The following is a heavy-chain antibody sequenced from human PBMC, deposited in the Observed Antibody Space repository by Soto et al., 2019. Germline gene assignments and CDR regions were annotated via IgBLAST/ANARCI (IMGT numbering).Heavy chain of an antibody. CDR2: INHSGST. CDR1: GGSFSGYY. D-gene: IGHD3-22*01. J-gene: IGHJ6*02. CDR3: ARGLFYDSSGYYSGPGYYGMDV. V-gene: IGHV4-34*01. Sequence: SETLSLTCAVYGGSFSGYYWSWIRQPPGKGLEWIGEINHSGSTNYNPSLKSRVTISVDTSENQFSLKLSSVTAADTAVYYCARGLFYDSSGYYSGPGYYGMDVWGQGTTVTVSS.